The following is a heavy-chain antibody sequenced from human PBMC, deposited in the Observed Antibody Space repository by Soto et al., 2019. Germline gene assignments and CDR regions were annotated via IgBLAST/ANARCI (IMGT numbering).Heavy chain of an antibody. CDR1: GFKFSNYA. J-gene: IGHJ4*02. D-gene: IGHD3-16*01. Sequence: GGSLRLSCAASGFKFSNYAMSWVRQAPGKGLEWASLISATGGGTYYADSVKGRFTISRDNSHNTLYLQVHSLTAEDTAVYYCAKDRRAGGNSAFYFDFWGQGAQVTVSS. CDR2: ISATGGGT. V-gene: IGHV3-23*01. CDR3: AKDRRAGGNSAFYFDF.